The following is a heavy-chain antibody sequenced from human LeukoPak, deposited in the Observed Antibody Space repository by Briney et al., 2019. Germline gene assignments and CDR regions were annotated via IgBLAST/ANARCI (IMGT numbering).Heavy chain of an antibody. V-gene: IGHV3-23*01. J-gene: IGHJ5*02. Sequence: GGSLRLSCAASGFSLSTYAMSWVRQAPGKGPEWVSAISGAGGRTYYADSVRGRFTISRDNSKNTLYLQMDSLRAEDTAVYYCAKDRADNGDRLRFDPWGQGTLVTVSS. CDR1: GFSLSTYA. CDR2: ISGAGGRT. CDR3: AKDRADNGDRLRFDP. D-gene: IGHD4-17*01.